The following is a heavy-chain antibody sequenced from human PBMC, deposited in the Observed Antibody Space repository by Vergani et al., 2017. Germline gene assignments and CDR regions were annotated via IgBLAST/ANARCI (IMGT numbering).Heavy chain of an antibody. CDR1: GFTFSSYA. D-gene: IGHD3-22*01. CDR2: TNGGGDST. CDR3: AGGIVVPVLSRWGYGMDV. V-gene: IGHV3-23*01. Sequence: EVHLLESGGGLVQPGGSLRLSCAASGFTFSSYAMTWVRQAPGKGLEWVSVTNGGGDSTYYADSVKGRFTISRDNSKNTIYLQMSSLRAEDAAVYYCAGGIVVPVLSRWGYGMDVWGQGTTVTVSS. J-gene: IGHJ6*02.